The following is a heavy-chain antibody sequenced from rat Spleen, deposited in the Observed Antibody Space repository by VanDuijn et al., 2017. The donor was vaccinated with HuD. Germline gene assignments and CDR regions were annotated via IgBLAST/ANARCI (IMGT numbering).Heavy chain of an antibody. CDR3: ARRFGDGYSYYFDY. D-gene: IGHD1-12*03. V-gene: IGHV2-47*01. J-gene: IGHJ2*01. CDR1: GFTFNNYW. Sequence: VQLMESGRGLVQPGRSLKLSCVVSGFTFNNYWMTWIRQAPGKGLEWMGVIWSNGDTAYNSAIKSRLSISRDTSKSQVFLKMNSLQTEDTAMYFCARRFGDGYSYYFDYWGQGVMVTVSS. CDR2: IWSNGDT.